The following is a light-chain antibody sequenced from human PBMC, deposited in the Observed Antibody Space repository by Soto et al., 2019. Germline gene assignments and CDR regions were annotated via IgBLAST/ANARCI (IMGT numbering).Light chain of an antibody. J-gene: IGKJ1*01. CDR3: QHYNSYSEA. CDR1: QTISSW. V-gene: IGKV1-5*03. Sequence: DIHMTQSPSTLSGSVGDRVTITCRASQTISSWLAWYQXXPGKAPKXLIYKASTLKSGVPSRFSGSGSGTEFTLTISSLQPDDFATYYCQHYNSYSEAFGQGTKVDIK. CDR2: KAS.